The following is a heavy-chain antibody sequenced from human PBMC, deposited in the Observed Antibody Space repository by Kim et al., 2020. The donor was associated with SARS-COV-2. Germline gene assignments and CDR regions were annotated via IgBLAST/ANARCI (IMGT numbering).Heavy chain of an antibody. Sequence: PKGRVTISVDPAKNQFSLKVSSVTAADTAVYYCARAGIAAAGRRNWFDPWGQGTLVTVSS. CDR3: ARAGIAAAGRRNWFDP. V-gene: IGHV4-59*01. D-gene: IGHD6-13*01. J-gene: IGHJ5*02.